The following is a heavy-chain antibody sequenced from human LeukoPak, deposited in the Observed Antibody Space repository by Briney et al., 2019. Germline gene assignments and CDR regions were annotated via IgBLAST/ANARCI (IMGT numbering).Heavy chain of an antibody. CDR2: ISSSSSYI. D-gene: IGHD6-13*01. CDR3: ARDPGDAGYFDY. V-gene: IGHV3-21*01. CDR1: GFTFSSYS. Sequence: GGSLRLSCAASGFTFSSYSMNWVRQAPGKGLEWVSSISSSSSYIYYADSVKGRFTISRDNAKNSLYLQMNSLRAEDTAVYYCARDPGDAGYFDYWGQETLVTVSS. J-gene: IGHJ4*02.